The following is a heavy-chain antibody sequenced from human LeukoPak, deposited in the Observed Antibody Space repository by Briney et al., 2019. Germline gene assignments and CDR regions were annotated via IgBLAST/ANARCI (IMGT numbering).Heavy chain of an antibody. V-gene: IGHV1-69*13. CDR2: IIPIFGTA. J-gene: IGHJ6*03. Sequence: GASVKVSCKASGGTFSSYAISWVRQAPGQGLEWMGWIIPIFGTANYAQKFQGRVTITADESTSTAYMELSSLRSEDTAVYYCARDDADSSSSGKGFDYYYYMDVWGRGTTVTVSS. CDR3: ARDDADSSSSGKGFDYYYYMDV. CDR1: GGTFSSYA. D-gene: IGHD6-6*01.